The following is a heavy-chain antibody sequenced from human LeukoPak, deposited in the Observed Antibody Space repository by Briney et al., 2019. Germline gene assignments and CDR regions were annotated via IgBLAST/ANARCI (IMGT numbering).Heavy chain of an antibody. Sequence: EASVTVSCKASGYTFTSYGISWVRQAPGQGLEWMGWISAYNGNTNYAQKLQGRVTMTTDTSTSTAYMELGSLRSDDTAVYYCARVTDTATHYYYYGMDVWGQGTTVTVSS. CDR2: ISAYNGNT. CDR3: ARVTDTATHYYYYGMDV. CDR1: GYTFTSYG. D-gene: IGHD5-18*01. V-gene: IGHV1-18*01. J-gene: IGHJ6*02.